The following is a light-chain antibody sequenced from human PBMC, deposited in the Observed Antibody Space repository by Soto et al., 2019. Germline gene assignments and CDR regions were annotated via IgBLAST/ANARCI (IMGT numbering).Light chain of an antibody. CDR2: STN. J-gene: IGLJ3*02. CDR3: VLYMGSGIWA. V-gene: IGLV8-61*01. CDR1: SGSVSTTYY. Sequence: QTVVTQEPSFSVSPGGTVTLTCGLSSGSVSTTYYPSWYQQTPGQPPRTLVYSTNSRSSGVPDRFSGSILGNKAALTITGAQAGDESDYYCVLYMGSGIWAFGGGTKLTVL.